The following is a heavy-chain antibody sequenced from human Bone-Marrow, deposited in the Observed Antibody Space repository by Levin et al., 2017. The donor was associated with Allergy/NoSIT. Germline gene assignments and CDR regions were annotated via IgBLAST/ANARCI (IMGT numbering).Heavy chain of an antibody. D-gene: IGHD3-10*01. V-gene: IGHV3-23*01. CDR1: GFTFINYA. J-gene: IGHJ4*02. Sequence: GGSLRLSCAASGFTFINYAMSWVRQAPGKGLQWVSTISSSGDSTYYADSVQGRLTISRDNSKNTLFVQLNSLRAEDTALYYCAKSSGNSWATFEYWGQGALVTVSP. CDR3: AKSSGNSWATFEY. CDR2: ISSSGDST.